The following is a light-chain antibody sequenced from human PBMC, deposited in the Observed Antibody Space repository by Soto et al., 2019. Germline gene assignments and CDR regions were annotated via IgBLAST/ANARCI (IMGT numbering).Light chain of an antibody. CDR2: DAS. Sequence: DVQMTQSPSTLSASVGDRVTITCRASQSISGSLAWYQQKPGKAPKALIYDASSLESGVTSRFRGSGSGTEFTLTISSLQPDDFATYYCQQYNIYWTFGQGTKVEI. CDR3: QQYNIYWT. V-gene: IGKV1-5*01. CDR1: QSISGS. J-gene: IGKJ1*01.